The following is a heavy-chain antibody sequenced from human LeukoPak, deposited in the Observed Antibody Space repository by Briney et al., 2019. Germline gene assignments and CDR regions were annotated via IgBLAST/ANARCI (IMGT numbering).Heavy chain of an antibody. CDR2: INPNRGGT. Sequence: ASVKVPCKASGYTFTGYYMHWVRQAPGQGLEWMGWINPNRGGTNYAQKFQGRVTMTRDTSISTAYMGLSRLRSDDTAVYYCARDRRVGYCSSTSCLNWFDPWGQGTLVTVSS. CDR1: GYTFTGYY. V-gene: IGHV1-2*02. J-gene: IGHJ5*02. D-gene: IGHD2-2*01. CDR3: ARDRRVGYCSSTSCLNWFDP.